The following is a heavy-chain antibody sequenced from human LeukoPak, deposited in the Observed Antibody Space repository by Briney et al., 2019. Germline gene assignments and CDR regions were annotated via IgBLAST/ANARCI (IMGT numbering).Heavy chain of an antibody. V-gene: IGHV1-69*13. CDR3: ARGLEWFGEFYYGMDV. J-gene: IGHJ6*04. D-gene: IGHD3-10*01. Sequence: SVKVSCKASGGTFSSYAISWVRRAPGQGLEWMGGIIPIFGTANYAQKFQGRVTITADESTSTAYMELSSLRSEDTAVYFCARGLEWFGEFYYGMDVWGEVTTVTVSS. CDR1: GGTFSSYA. CDR2: IIPIFGTA.